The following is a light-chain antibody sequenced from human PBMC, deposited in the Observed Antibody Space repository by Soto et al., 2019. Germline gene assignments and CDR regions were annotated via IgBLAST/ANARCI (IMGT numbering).Light chain of an antibody. CDR2: GAS. J-gene: IGKJ2*01. V-gene: IGKV3-20*01. CDR3: QQYGSSPLYT. Sequence: EIVLTQSPGTLSLSPGERATLSCRASQSVSSSYLAWYQQKPGQAPRLLIYGASSRATGIPDRFSGSGSGTDFSLTNSTQEPEDFAVYYCQQYGSSPLYTFCQGTKQEIK. CDR1: QSVSSSY.